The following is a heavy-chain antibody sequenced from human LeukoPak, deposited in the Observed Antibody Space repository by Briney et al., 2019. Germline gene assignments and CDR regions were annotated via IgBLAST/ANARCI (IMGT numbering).Heavy chain of an antibody. CDR2: ISSSSDYI. J-gene: IGHJ6*02. CDR1: GFTFSDYS. CDR3: ARSRSVSNYKGMDV. D-gene: IGHD5/OR15-5a*01. V-gene: IGHV3-21*01. Sequence: PGGSLRLSCPASGFTFSDYSMSWVRQGPGTGLEGVSSISSSSDYIYYADSVKGRFTISRDNARNSLYLQMNSLRAEDTAVYYCARSRSVSNYKGMDVWGQGTTVTVSS.